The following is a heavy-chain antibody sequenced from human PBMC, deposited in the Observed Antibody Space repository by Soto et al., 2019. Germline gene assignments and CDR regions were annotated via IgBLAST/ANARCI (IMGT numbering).Heavy chain of an antibody. CDR1: GGTFSSYA. J-gene: IGHJ6*02. V-gene: IGHV1-69*13. Sequence: ASVKVSCKASGGTFSSYAISCVRQAPGQGLEWMGGIIPIFGTANYAQKFQGRVTITADESTSTAYMELSSLRSEDTAVYYCARGAEMATVLPGNYYYGMDVWGQGTTVTVSS. D-gene: IGHD4-4*01. CDR3: ARGAEMATVLPGNYYYGMDV. CDR2: IIPIFGTA.